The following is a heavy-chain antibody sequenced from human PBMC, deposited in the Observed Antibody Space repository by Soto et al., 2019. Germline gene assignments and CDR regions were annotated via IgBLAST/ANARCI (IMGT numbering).Heavy chain of an antibody. CDR3: ARDILFDC. Sequence: ASVKVSCKASGYTFTSYYMHWVRQAPGQGLGWMGIINPSGGSTRYAQKFQGRVTMTRDTSASTAYMELSSLRSEDTAVYYCARDILFDCWGQGTLVTVSS. V-gene: IGHV1-46*01. J-gene: IGHJ4*02. CDR1: GYTFTSYY. CDR2: INPSGGST. D-gene: IGHD2-15*01.